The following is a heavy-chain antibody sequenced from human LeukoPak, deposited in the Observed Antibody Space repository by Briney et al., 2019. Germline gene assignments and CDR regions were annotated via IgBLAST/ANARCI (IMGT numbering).Heavy chain of an antibody. CDR3: ARAGGDSSGYYLDY. CDR1: GYTFTSYA. J-gene: IGHJ4*02. CDR2: INAGNGNT. D-gene: IGHD3-22*01. Sequence: ASVKVSCKASGYTFTSYAMHWVRQAPGQRLEWMGWINAGNGNTKCSQKFQGRVTITRDTSASTAYMELSSLRSEDTAVYYCARAGGDSSGYYLDYWGQGTLVTVSS. V-gene: IGHV1-3*01.